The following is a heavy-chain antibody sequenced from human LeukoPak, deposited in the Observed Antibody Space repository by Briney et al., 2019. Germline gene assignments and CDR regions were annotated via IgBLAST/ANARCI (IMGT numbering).Heavy chain of an antibody. CDR3: ARARRDGVFDY. Sequence: GGSLRLSCAASGFTFSSYAMHWVRPAPGKGLEWVAVISYDGSNKYYADSVKGRFTISRDNSKNTLYLQMNSLRAEDTAVYYCARARRDGVFDYWGQGTLVTVSS. D-gene: IGHD5-24*01. J-gene: IGHJ4*02. V-gene: IGHV3-30*04. CDR1: GFTFSSYA. CDR2: ISYDGSNK.